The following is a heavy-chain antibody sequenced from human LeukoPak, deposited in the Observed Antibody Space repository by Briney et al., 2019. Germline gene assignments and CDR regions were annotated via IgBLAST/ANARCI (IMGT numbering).Heavy chain of an antibody. J-gene: IGHJ3*02. CDR2: ISGSGGST. D-gene: IGHD6-13*01. CDR1: GFTFSSYA. Sequence: PPGGSLRLSCAASGFTFSSYAMSWVRQAPGKGLEWVSAISGSGGSTYYADSVKGRFTISRDNSKNTLYLQMNSLRAEDTAVYYCAKEHGGSSWYEDAFDIWGQGTMVTVSS. CDR3: AKEHGGSSWYEDAFDI. V-gene: IGHV3-23*01.